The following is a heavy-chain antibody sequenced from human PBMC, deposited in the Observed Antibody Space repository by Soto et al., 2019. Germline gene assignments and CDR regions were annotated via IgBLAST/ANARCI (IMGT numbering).Heavy chain of an antibody. V-gene: IGHV5-51*01. CDR3: ARWPTNGVVPANYGMDV. CDR1: GYRFTSYW. D-gene: IGHD2-2*01. Sequence: GEALKISCKGSGYRFTSYWIGWVRQILAKGLESMAIIYPRDSYTRYIPSFQGQVTITVDKSISNAYLQLSTLKASATDIYSCARWPTNGVVPANYGMDVWGQGTTVTVSS. CDR2: IYPRDSYT. J-gene: IGHJ6*02.